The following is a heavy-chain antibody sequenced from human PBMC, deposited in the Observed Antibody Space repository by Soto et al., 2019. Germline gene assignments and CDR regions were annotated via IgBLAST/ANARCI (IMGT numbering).Heavy chain of an antibody. D-gene: IGHD6-13*01. Sequence: QVQLQESGPGLVKPSETLSLTCTVSAGSTSSCYCSWIRQPAGKGLEWIGRIYTSGNTNYNPSLKSRLIMSVDTSKRQFSLKLSSVTAADTAVYYCARQTTYSSSWHDYWGQGTLVTVSS. CDR1: AGSTSSCY. CDR2: IYTSGNT. CDR3: ARQTTYSSSWHDY. V-gene: IGHV4-4*07. J-gene: IGHJ4*02.